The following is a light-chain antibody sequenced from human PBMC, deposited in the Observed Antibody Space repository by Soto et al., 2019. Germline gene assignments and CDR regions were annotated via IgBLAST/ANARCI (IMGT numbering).Light chain of an antibody. CDR2: DAS. CDR1: QSISSW. CDR3: QQYKSYFPT. J-gene: IGKJ2*01. V-gene: IGKV1-5*01. Sequence: DIRMTQSPSTLSASVGDRVTITCRASQSISSWLAWYQLKPGKAPKLLIYDASSLESGVPARFSGSRSGTEFTLTISSLQPDDFATYYCQQYKSYFPTLGEVTKLVIK.